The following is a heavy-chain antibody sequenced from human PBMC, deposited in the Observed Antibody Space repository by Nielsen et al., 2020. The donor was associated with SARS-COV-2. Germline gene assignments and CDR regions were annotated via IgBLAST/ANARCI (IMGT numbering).Heavy chain of an antibody. D-gene: IGHD2-2*03. J-gene: IGHJ3*02. CDR1: RYSFASYS. CDR3: ARRLGSHDGFDI. V-gene: IGHV1-3*01. CDR2: INAGNGNT. Sequence: ASVKVSCKASRYSFASYSMHWVRQAPGQRLEWMGWINAGNGNTRYSQKFQGRVTITRDTSASTAYMELSSLRSDDTAVYYCARRLGSHDGFDIWGQGTMVTVSS.